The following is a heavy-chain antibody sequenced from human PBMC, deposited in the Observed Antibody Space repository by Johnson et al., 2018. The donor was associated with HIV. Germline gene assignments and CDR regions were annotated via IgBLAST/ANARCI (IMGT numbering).Heavy chain of an antibody. J-gene: IGHJ3*02. D-gene: IGHD1-1*01. CDR1: GFTFDDYA. V-gene: IGHV3-9*01. CDR3: ATSTASDAFDI. CDR2: ISWNRRTI. Sequence: VQLVESGGGLVQPGRSLRLSCAASGFTFDDYAMHWVRQAPGKGLEWVSGISWNRRTIGYADSVKGRFTISRDNAKNSLYLQMNSLRAEDTALYYCATSTASDAFDIWGQGTIVTVSS.